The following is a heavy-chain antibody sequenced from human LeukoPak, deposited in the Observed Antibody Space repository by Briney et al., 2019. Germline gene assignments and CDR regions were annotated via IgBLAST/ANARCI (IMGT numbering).Heavy chain of an antibody. V-gene: IGHV4-38-2*01. CDR1: GYSISSGYY. Sequence: PSETLSLTCAVSGYSISSGYYWDWIRQPPGKGLEWIGTIYHSGTTYYNPSLKSRVTISVDTSKNQFSLKLSSVTAADTAVNYCARMYSSSWYLNYWGQGTLVTVSS. J-gene: IGHJ4*02. CDR3: ARMYSSSWYLNY. CDR2: IYHSGTT. D-gene: IGHD6-13*01.